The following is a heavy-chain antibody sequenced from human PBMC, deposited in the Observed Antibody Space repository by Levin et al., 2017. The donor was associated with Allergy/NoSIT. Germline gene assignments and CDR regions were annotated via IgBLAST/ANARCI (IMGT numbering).Heavy chain of an antibody. CDR2: INHSGST. CDR3: ARARYYYDSSGYYYVKHITHYFDY. Sequence: GSLRLSCAVYGGSFSGYYWSWIRQPPGKGLEWIGEINHSGSTNYNPSLKSRVTISVDTSKNQFSLKLSSVTAADTAVYYCARARYYYDSSGYYYVKHITHYFDYWGQGTLVTVSS. CDR1: GGSFSGYY. D-gene: IGHD3-22*01. V-gene: IGHV4-34*01. J-gene: IGHJ4*02.